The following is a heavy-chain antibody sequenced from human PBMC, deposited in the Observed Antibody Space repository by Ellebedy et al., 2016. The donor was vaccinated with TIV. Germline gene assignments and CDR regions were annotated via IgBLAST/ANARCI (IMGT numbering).Heavy chain of an antibody. CDR1: GFTFSTYA. D-gene: IGHD6-19*01. Sequence: GESLKISXAASGFTFSTYAMNWVRQVPGEGLEWVSYISSSSSTIYYTDSVKGRFTISRDNSKNTLSLQMNSLRDEDTAVYYCAEHPVQAVTEEGYGMDVWGQGTTVTVSS. CDR3: AEHPVQAVTEEGYGMDV. J-gene: IGHJ6*02. CDR2: ISSSSSTI. V-gene: IGHV3-48*02.